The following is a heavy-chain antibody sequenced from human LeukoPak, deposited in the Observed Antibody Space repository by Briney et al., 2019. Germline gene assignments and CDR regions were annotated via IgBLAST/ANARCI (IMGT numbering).Heavy chain of an antibody. Sequence: GGSLRLSCEGSGFTFSNYWMGWVGQAPGKGLEWVANINPDGSDTTYVDSVKGRFIISRDNAKKSLLLQMNSLRVEETSVYYCVRWGVEAGMDCWGQGSLVTVSS. V-gene: IGHV3-7*01. CDR1: GFTFSNYW. CDR3: VRWGVEAGMDC. J-gene: IGHJ4*02. CDR2: INPDGSDT. D-gene: IGHD3-10*01.